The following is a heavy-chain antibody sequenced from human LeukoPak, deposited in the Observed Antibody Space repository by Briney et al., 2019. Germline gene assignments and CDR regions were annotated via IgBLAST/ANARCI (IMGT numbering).Heavy chain of an antibody. V-gene: IGHV3-23*01. CDR2: ISGSGGST. Sequence: GGFLRLSCAASGFTFSSYAMSWVRQAPGKGLEWVSAISGSGGSTYYADSVKGRFTISRDNSKNTLYLQMNSLRAGDTAVYYCAKDDAVVTGAFDIWGQGTMVTVSS. CDR1: GFTFSSYA. J-gene: IGHJ3*02. D-gene: IGHD2-21*02. CDR3: AKDDAVVTGAFDI.